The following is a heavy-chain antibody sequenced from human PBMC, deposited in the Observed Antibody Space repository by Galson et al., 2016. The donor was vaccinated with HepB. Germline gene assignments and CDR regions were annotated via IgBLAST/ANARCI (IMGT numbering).Heavy chain of an antibody. CDR1: GYTFSSYG. CDR3: ARGTIAAAGRSLSGY. Sequence: SVKVSCKASGYTFSSYGISWVRQAPGQGLEWMGWIYAYNGNTNYAQKLQGRVTMTTDTSTSTAYMELRSLGSDDTAVYFCARGTIAAAGRSLSGYWGQGTLVAVSS. CDR2: IYAYNGNT. J-gene: IGHJ4*02. D-gene: IGHD6-13*01. V-gene: IGHV1-18*01.